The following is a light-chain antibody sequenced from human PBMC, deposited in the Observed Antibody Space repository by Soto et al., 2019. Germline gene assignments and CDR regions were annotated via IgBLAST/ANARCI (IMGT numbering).Light chain of an antibody. CDR2: DAY. J-gene: IGKJ4*01. Sequence: DIQMTQSPSILSASVGDRVTITCRASQSIRSWLAWYQQKPGKAPNLLIYDAYSLESGVPSGFSSIRSGTDFTLTIAGLQHADFATYYCQQYESYSPHTFGGGTKVEIK. CDR1: QSIRSW. V-gene: IGKV1-5*01. CDR3: QQYESYSPHT.